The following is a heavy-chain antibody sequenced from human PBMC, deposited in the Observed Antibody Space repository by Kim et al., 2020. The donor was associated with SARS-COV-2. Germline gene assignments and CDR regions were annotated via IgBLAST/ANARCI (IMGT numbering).Heavy chain of an antibody. J-gene: IGHJ1*01. CDR3: AKASGGDGSGSYYTN. D-gene: IGHD3-10*01. CDR2: ISWNSGSI. V-gene: IGHV3-9*01. CDR1: GFTFDDYA. Sequence: GGSLRLSCAASGFTFDDYAMHWVRQAPGKGLEWVSGISWNSGSIGYADSVKGRFTISRDNAKNSLYLQMNSLRAEDTALYYCAKASGGDGSGSYYTNWG.